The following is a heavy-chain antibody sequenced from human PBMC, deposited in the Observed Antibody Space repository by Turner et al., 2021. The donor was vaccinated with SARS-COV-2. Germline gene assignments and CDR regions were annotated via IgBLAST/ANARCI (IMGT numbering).Heavy chain of an antibody. CDR1: GYTLTELS. D-gene: IGHD6-19*01. CDR3: ATGVAVAGTPSDYYYYYGMDV. V-gene: IGHV1-24*01. J-gene: IGHJ6*02. Sequence: QVQLVQSGAEVKKPEASVKVSCKVSGYTLTELSMHWVRQAPGKGIEWMVGFDPEDGETIYAQKFKGRVTMTEDTSTDTAYMELSSLRYEDTAVYYCATGVAVAGTPSDYYYYYGMDVWGQGTTVTVSS. CDR2: FDPEDGET.